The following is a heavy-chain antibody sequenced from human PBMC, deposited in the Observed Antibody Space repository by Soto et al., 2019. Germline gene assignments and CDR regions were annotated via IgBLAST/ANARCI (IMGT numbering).Heavy chain of an antibody. V-gene: IGHV1-18*01. Sequence: QVQLVQSGAEVKKPGASVKVSCKASGYTFTSYGISWVRQAPGQGLEWMGWISAYNGNTKYAQKLQGSVTMTTDTSTSTADMELRSVRADDTAVYYCAREPNYFDYWGQGNLVTVAS. CDR2: ISAYNGNT. J-gene: IGHJ4*02. CDR3: AREPNYFDY. CDR1: GYTFTSYG.